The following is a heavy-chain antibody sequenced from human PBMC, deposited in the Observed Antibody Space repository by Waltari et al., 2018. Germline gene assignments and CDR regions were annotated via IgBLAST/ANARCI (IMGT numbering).Heavy chain of an antibody. Sequence: EVQLVESGGGLVQPGRSLRLSCAASGFTLDDYAMTWVRQAPGKGLEWVSGISWNSGSIGYAASMKRRITISRDNAKNSLYLQMNSLRAEDTALYYCAKDIRGSYLYYFDYWGQGTLVTVSS. D-gene: IGHD1-26*01. V-gene: IGHV3-9*01. CDR2: ISWNSGSI. CDR1: GFTLDDYA. CDR3: AKDIRGSYLYYFDY. J-gene: IGHJ4*02.